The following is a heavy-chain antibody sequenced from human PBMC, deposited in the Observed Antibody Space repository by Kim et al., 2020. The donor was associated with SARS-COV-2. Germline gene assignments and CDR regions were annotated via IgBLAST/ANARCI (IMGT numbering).Heavy chain of an antibody. V-gene: IGHV3-30*01. D-gene: IGHD1-26*01. J-gene: IGHJ4*02. Sequence: ADSGKGRFTISRDNSKNTLYLQMNSLRAEDTAVYYCARPKSGSYYADLDYWGQGTLVTVSS. CDR3: ARPKSGSYYADLDY.